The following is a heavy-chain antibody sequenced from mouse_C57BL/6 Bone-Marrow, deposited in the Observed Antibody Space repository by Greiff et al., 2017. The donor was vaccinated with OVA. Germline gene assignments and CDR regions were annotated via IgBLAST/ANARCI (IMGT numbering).Heavy chain of an antibody. CDR1: GFTFSDYG. D-gene: IGHD1-1*02. CDR2: ISNLAYSI. CDR3: ARRGNYAPFDY. J-gene: IGHJ2*01. Sequence: EVQLVESGGGLVQPGGSLKLSCAASGFTFSDYGMAWVRQAPRKGPEWVAFISNLAYSIYYADTVTGRFTISRENAKNTLYLEMSSLRSEDTAIYYCARRGNYAPFDYWGQGTTLTVSS. V-gene: IGHV5-15*01.